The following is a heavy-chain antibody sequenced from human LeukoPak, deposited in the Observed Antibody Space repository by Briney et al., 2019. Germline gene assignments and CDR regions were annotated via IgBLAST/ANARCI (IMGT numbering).Heavy chain of an antibody. V-gene: IGHV1-46*01. CDR2: INPSGGST. CDR3: ARAIWFGEHYMDV. CDR1: GYTFTSYY. J-gene: IGHJ6*03. D-gene: IGHD3-10*01. Sequence: ASVKVSCKASGYTFTSYYMHWVRQAPGQGLEWMGIINPSGGSTSYAQKFQGRVTMTTDTSTSTAYMELRSLRSDDTAVYYCARAIWFGEHYMDVWGKGTTATVSS.